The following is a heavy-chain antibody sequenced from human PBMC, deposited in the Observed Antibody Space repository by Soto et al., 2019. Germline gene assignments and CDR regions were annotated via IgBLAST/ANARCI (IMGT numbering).Heavy chain of an antibody. CDR3: ARQALGIAAAGGSSRGWYYYYGTDV. D-gene: IGHD6-13*01. CDR2: IYYSGRT. CDR1: GGSISSSSYY. J-gene: IGHJ6*02. Sequence: PSETLSLTCTVSGGSISSSSYYWGWIRQPPGKGLEWIGSIYYSGRTYYNPSLKSRVTISVDTSKSQFSLKLSSVTAADTAVYYCARQALGIAAAGGSSRGWYYYYGTDVWGQGTTVTLSS. V-gene: IGHV4-39*01.